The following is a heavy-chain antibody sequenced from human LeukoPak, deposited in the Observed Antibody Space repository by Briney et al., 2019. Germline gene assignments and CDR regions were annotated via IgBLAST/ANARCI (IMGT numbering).Heavy chain of an antibody. D-gene: IGHD2-15*01. J-gene: IGHJ4*02. CDR1: GGSISPHY. V-gene: IGHV4-59*08. Sequence: SETLSLTCTVFGGSISPHYWSWFRQPPGKGPEYIGYIYYTGGTNYKPSLQSRVTISLDTSKNQFSLKLNSMTATDTAVYYCARLGFCRGDNCLDDYWGQGTQVTVSS. CDR3: ARLGFCRGDNCLDDY. CDR2: IYYTGGT.